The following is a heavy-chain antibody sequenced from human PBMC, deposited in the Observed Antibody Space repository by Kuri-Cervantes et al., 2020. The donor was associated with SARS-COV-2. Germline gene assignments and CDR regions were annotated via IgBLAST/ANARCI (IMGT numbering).Heavy chain of an antibody. Sequence: GESLKISCAASGFTFSSSWMHWVCQAPEKGLEWVADIKCDGSEKYYVDSVKGRFTISRDNAKNSLYLQMNSLRAEDTAVYYCARDWAKYGGDSIDYWGQGTLVTVSS. CDR1: GFTFSSSW. J-gene: IGHJ4*02. CDR2: IKCDGSEK. V-gene: IGHV3-52*01. D-gene: IGHD2-8*01. CDR3: ARDWAKYGGDSIDY.